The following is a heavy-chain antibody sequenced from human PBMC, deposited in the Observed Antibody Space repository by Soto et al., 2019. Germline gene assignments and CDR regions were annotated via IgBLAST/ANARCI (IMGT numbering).Heavy chain of an antibody. D-gene: IGHD3-22*01. J-gene: IGHJ4*02. V-gene: IGHV3-30-3*01. CDR2: ISYDGSNK. CDR1: GFTVSNNY. CDR3: ARAHYYDSSGYTDY. Sequence: GGSLRLSCAPSGFTVSNNYINWVRQAPGKGLEWVAVISYDGSNKYYADSVKGRFTISRDNSKNTLYLQMNSLRAEDTAVYYCARAHYYDSSGYTDYWGQGTLVTVSS.